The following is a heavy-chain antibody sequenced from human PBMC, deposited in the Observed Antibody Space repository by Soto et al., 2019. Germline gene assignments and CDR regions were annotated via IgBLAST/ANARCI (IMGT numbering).Heavy chain of an antibody. CDR3: ARLGGVIDDY. J-gene: IGHJ4*02. Sequence: SETLSLTCTVSGGSISSGGYYWSWIRQHPGKGLEWIGYIYYSGSTYYSPSLKSRVTISVDTSKNQFSLKLSSVTAADTAVYYCARLGGVIDDYWGQGTLVTVSS. D-gene: IGHD3-16*02. CDR1: GGSISSGGYY. V-gene: IGHV4-31*03. CDR2: IYYSGST.